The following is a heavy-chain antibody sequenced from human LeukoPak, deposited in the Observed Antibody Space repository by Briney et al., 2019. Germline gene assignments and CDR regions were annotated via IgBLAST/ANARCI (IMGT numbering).Heavy chain of an antibody. D-gene: IGHD1-26*01. Sequence: SVKVSCKASGYTFTSYGISWVRQAPGQGLEWVGGITPIFDAPNYAPKFQGRLTISADGSTSTVYMDLRSLRSEDTAVYFCARGPPPLYSGSYRPLDHWGQGTLVTVSS. CDR3: ARGPPPLYSGSYRPLDH. CDR1: GYTFTSYG. V-gene: IGHV1-69*13. CDR2: ITPIFDAP. J-gene: IGHJ4*02.